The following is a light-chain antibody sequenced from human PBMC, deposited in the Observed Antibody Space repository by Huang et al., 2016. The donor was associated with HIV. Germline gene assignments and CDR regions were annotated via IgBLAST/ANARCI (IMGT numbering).Light chain of an antibody. CDR2: GAY. Sequence: EIVMTQSPVTLSVSPGERATLSCRASQSVGSNLAWYQHKPGQAPRLLVYGAYTRATGIPARFSGRGSGTEFSLTISSLQSEDFAIYYCQQYDDWPRGFTFGPGTKVDIK. CDR1: QSVGSN. CDR3: QQYDDWPRGFT. V-gene: IGKV3-15*01. J-gene: IGKJ3*01.